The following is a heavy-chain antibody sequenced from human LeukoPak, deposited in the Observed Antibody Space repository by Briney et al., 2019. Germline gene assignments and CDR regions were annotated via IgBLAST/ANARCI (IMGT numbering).Heavy chain of an antibody. CDR1: GGTFSSYA. D-gene: IGHD3-22*01. CDR3: ARDNASDSSGYYSHFDY. Sequence: GASVKVSCKASGGTFSSYAISWVRQAPGQGLEWMGGIIPIFGTANYAQKFQGRVTITTDESTSTAYMELSSLRSEDTAVYYCARDNASDSSGYYSHFDYWGQGTLVTVSS. J-gene: IGHJ4*02. V-gene: IGHV1-69*05. CDR2: IIPIFGTA.